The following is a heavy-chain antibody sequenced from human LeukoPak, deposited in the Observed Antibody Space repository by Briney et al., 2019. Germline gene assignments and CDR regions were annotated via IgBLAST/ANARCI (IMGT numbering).Heavy chain of an antibody. J-gene: IGHJ5*02. CDR2: IYYSGST. V-gene: IGHV4-61*01. D-gene: IGHD3-9*01. CDR3: ARHVLRYFDWSSNWFDP. Sequence: SETLSLTCTVSGGSISSSSYYWSWIRQPPGKGLEWIGYIYYSGSTNYNPSLKSRVTISVDTSKNQFSLKLSSVTAADTAVYYCARHVLRYFDWSSNWFDPWGQGTLVTVSS. CDR1: GGSISSSSYY.